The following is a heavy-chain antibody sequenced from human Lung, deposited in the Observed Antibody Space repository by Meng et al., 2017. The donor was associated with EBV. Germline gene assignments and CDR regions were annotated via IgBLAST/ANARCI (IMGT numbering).Heavy chain of an antibody. V-gene: IGHV3-74*03. CDR2: TNENGAIT. D-gene: IGHD1-14*01. CDR1: GFTFSSYW. Sequence: QPGGSLRLSCAASGFTFSSYWMHWVRQAPGKGLEWVSRTNENGAITTYADSVKGRFTISRDNAKNTLYLEVNSLRAEDTAVYYCSRDLAGADDYWGQGTLVTVSS. CDR3: SRDLAGADDY. J-gene: IGHJ4*02.